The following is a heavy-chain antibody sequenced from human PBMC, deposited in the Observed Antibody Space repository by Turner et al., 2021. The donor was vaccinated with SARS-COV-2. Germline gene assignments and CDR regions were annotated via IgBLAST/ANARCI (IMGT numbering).Heavy chain of an antibody. Sequence: QVQLVQSGAEVTKPGSSVKVSCKASGGTFSSYAISWVRQAPGQGLEWMGGSIPIFGTANYAQKFQGRVTITADKSTSTAYMELSSLRSEDTAVYYCATGYAYCGGDCSIDYWGQGTLVTVSS. CDR2: SIPIFGTA. V-gene: IGHV1-69*06. CDR1: GGTFSSYA. D-gene: IGHD2-21*02. J-gene: IGHJ4*02. CDR3: ATGYAYCGGDCSIDY.